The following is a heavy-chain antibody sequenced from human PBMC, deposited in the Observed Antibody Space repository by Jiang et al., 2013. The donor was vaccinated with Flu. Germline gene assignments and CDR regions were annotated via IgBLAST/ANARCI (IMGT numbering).Heavy chain of an antibody. D-gene: IGHD6-19*01. CDR1: GGSISSSNYY. CDR2: IYYSGSI. Sequence: LLKPSETLSLTCTVSGGSISSSNYYWGWIRQPPGKGLEWIGSIYYSGSIYYNPSLKSRVTISVDTSKNQFSLKLSSVTAADTAVYYCARHVSGSGWLRDPFSSPPPLTYFDYWGQGTLVTVSS. CDR3: ARHVSGSGWLRDPFSSPPPLTYFDY. J-gene: IGHJ4*02. V-gene: IGHV4-39*07.